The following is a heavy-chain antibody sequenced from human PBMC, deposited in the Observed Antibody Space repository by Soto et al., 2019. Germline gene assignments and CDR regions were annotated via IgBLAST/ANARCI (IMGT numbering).Heavy chain of an antibody. CDR1: GGSISSYY. J-gene: IGHJ4*02. V-gene: IGHV4-59*08. CDR3: ARPSSGYYYPFDY. D-gene: IGHD3-22*01. Sequence: PSETLSLTCTVSGGSISSYYWSWIRQPPGKGLEWIGYIYYSGSTNYNPSLKSRVTISVDTSKNQFSLKLSSVTAADTAVYYCARPSSGYYYPFDYWGQGTLVTVSS. CDR2: IYYSGST.